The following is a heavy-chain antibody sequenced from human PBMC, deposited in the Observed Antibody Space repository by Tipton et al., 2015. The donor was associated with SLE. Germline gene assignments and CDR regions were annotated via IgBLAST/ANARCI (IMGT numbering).Heavy chain of an antibody. CDR2: IHDSGSS. D-gene: IGHD3-16*02. Sequence: LRLSCAVNGGSSSGYYWSWIRQSPGKALEWIGDIHDSGSSNYNPSLKSRVSISVDTSKNQISLKLNSVTAADTAVYYCARGRVDYIRGTYRPSSCDYWGQGTQVTVSS. CDR1: GGSSSGYY. CDR3: ARGRVDYIRGTYRPSSCDY. V-gene: IGHV4-34*01. J-gene: IGHJ4*02.